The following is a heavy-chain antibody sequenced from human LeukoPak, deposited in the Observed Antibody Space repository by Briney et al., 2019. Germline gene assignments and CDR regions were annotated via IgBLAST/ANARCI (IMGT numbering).Heavy chain of an antibody. D-gene: IGHD3-22*01. Sequence: GASVTVSCKASGGTFSSYAISWVRQAPGQGLEWMGGIIPIFGTANYAQKFQGRVTITADKSTSTAYMELSSLRSEDTAVYYCASPNDSSGYYYRGRMDVWGKGTTVTVSS. J-gene: IGHJ6*03. CDR1: GGTFSSYA. V-gene: IGHV1-69*06. CDR3: ASPNDSSGYYYRGRMDV. CDR2: IIPIFGTA.